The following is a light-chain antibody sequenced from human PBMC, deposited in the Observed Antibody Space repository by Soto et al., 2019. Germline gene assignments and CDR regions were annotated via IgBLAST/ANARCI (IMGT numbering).Light chain of an antibody. J-gene: IGKJ1*01. V-gene: IGKV1-9*01. CDR3: QQYNSYST. CDR2: AAS. CDR1: QGISSN. Sequence: DIQLTQSPAFLSASLGDRVTLTCRASQGISSNLAWYQQKPGKAPKLLIYAASTLQSGVPSRLSGSGSGTEFTLTISSLQPEDSASYYCQQYNSYSTFGQGTKVDIK.